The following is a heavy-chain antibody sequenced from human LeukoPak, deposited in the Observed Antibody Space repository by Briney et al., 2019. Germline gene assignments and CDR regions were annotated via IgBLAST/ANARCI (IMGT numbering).Heavy chain of an antibody. D-gene: IGHD4-23*01. J-gene: IGHJ4*02. Sequence: GGSLRLSCAASGFTLSSYWMSWVRQAPGKGLGWVARIKQDGSEKHYVDSVKGRFTISRDNAKNSVYLQMNTLRAEDTAVYYCARYIETPRRDLDYWGQGTLVTVSS. CDR1: GFTLSSYW. V-gene: IGHV3-7*01. CDR2: IKQDGSEK. CDR3: ARYIETPRRDLDY.